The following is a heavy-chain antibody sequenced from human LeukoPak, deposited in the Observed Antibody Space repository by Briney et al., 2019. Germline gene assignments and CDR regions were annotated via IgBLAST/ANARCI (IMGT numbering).Heavy chain of an antibody. CDR2: IWYDGSNK. J-gene: IGHJ6*03. Sequence: GGSLRLSCAASGFTFSSYAMSWVRQAPGKGLEWVAVIWYDGSNKYYADSVKGRFTISRDNSKNTLYLQMNSLRAEDTAVYYCAREMSLRRVPAADYYYYYMDVWGKGTTVTVSS. V-gene: IGHV3-33*08. CDR3: AREMSLRRVPAADYYYYYMDV. CDR1: GFTFSSYA. D-gene: IGHD2-2*01.